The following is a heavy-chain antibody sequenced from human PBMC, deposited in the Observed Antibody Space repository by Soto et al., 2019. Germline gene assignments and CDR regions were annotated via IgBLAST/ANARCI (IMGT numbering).Heavy chain of an antibody. CDR3: ARGFLEWLLAPDYYYYGMDV. D-gene: IGHD3-3*01. CDR1: GYTFTSYA. CDR2: INAGNGNT. V-gene: IGHV1-3*01. J-gene: IGHJ6*02. Sequence: QVPLVQSGAEVKKPGASVKVSCKASGYTFTSYAMHWVRQAPGQRLEWMGWINAGNGNTKYSQKFQGRVTITRDTSASTAYMELSSLRSEDTAVYYCARGFLEWLLAPDYYYYGMDVWGQGTTVTVSS.